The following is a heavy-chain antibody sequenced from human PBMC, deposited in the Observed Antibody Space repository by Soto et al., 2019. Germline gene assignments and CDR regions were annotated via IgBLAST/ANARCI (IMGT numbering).Heavy chain of an antibody. D-gene: IGHD3-10*01. CDR3: ARGRGVRGNIITTYYYYDLDV. V-gene: IGHV4-61*01. J-gene: IGHJ6*02. Sequence: QVQLQESGPGLVKPSETLSLTCTVSGGSVSSGSYYWSWIRQPPGKGLEWIGYIYYSGSTNYNPSLKSRVTISVDTSKNQFSLKLTSVTAADTAVYYCARGRGVRGNIITTYYYYDLDVWGQGTTVTVSS. CDR1: GGSVSSGSYY. CDR2: IYYSGST.